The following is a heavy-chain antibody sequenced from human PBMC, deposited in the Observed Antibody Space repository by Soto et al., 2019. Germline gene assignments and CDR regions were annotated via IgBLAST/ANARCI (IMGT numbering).Heavy chain of an antibody. J-gene: IGHJ4*02. V-gene: IGHV3-15*07. CDR1: GFAFSKSW. CDR3: ATMGSY. CDR2: IKSNTDGGTT. Sequence: EVQLVESGGGLVKPGGSLRLSCAASGFAFSKSWMNWVRQAPGKGLEWVGHIKSNTDGGTTDYAAPVKGRFTISRDDSKNTLYLQMNSLKTEANAMYYCATMGSYWGQGSLVTVSS. D-gene: IGHD3-10*01.